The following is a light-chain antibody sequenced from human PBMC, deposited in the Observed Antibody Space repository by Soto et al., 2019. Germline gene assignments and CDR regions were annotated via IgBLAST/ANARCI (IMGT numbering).Light chain of an antibody. CDR2: GAS. CDR1: QTVSSY. J-gene: IGKJ5*01. CDR3: QQYGTSPIT. V-gene: IGKV3-20*01. Sequence: ENVLTQSPGTLSLSPGERATLSCRASQTVSSYLTWYQQRPGQAPRLLIYGASKRATSIPDRFSGSGSGTDFTLTISRLEPEDFALYYCQQYGTSPITFGQATRLEIK.